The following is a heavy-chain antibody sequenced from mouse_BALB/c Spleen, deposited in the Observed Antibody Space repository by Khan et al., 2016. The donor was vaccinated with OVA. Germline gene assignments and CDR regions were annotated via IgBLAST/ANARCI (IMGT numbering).Heavy chain of an antibody. CDR2: INPYNAGT. J-gene: IGHJ3*01. V-gene: IGHV1S136*01. CDR1: GYTFSNYV. CDR3: ASEAASWDFSFPY. D-gene: IGHD4-1*01. Sequence: VQLKESGPELVEPGASVKMSCKASGYTFSNYVIHWMKQKPGQGLEWIAYINPYNAGTRYNEKFKGKATLTSDISSTTAYMELNSLTSEDSAVYYCASEAASWDFSFPYWGQGTLVTVSA.